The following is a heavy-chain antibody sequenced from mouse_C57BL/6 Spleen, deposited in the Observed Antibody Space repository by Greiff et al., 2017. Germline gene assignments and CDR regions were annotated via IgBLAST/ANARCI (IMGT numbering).Heavy chain of an antibody. CDR1: GYTFTSYW. Sequence: QVQLQQPGAELVKPGASVKLSCKASGYTFTSYWMHWVKQRPGRGLEWIGRIDPNSGGTKYNEKFKSKATLTVDKPSSTAYMQLSSLTSEDSGVYYEERSILIYDSGSSYGYFDVWGTGTTVTVSS. J-gene: IGHJ1*03. CDR2: IDPNSGGT. CDR3: ERSILIYDSGSSYGYFDV. V-gene: IGHV1-72*01. D-gene: IGHD1-1*01.